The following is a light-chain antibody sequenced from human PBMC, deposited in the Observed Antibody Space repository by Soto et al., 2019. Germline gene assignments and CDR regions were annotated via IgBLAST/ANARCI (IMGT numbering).Light chain of an antibody. J-gene: IGLJ1*01. Sequence: QSALTQPASMSGSPGQSITISCTGTSSDVGGYNYVSWYQQYPGKAPKLMIYDVSNRPSGVSNRFSGSKSDNTASLTISGLQAEDEADYYCSSYTSSSTPYVFGTGTKLTVL. V-gene: IGLV2-14*01. CDR2: DVS. CDR1: SSDVGGYNY. CDR3: SSYTSSSTPYV.